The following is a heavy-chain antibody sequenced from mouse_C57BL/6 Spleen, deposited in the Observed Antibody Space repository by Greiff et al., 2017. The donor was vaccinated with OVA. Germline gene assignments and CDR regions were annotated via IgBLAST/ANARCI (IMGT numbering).Heavy chain of an antibody. CDR2: IYPRSGNT. CDR3: ARELEFAY. J-gene: IGHJ3*01. Sequence: QVQLQQSGAELARPGASVKLSCKASGYTFTSYGISWVKQRTGQGLEWIGEIYPRSGNTYYNEKFKGKATLTADKSSSTAYMELRSLTSEDSAVYFCARELEFAYWGQGTLVTVSA. CDR1: GYTFTSYG. V-gene: IGHV1-81*01.